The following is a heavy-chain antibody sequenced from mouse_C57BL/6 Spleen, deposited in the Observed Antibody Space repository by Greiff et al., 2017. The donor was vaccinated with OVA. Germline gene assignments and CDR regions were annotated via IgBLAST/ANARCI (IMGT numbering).Heavy chain of an antibody. V-gene: IGHV1-26*01. J-gene: IGHJ4*01. CDR1: GYTFTDYY. CDR2: INPNNGGT. D-gene: IGHD4-1*01. Sequence: VQLQQSGPELVKPGASVKISCKASGYTFTDYYMNWVKQSHGKSLEWIGDINPNNGGTSYNQKFKGKATLTVDKSSSTAYMELRSLTSEDSAVYYCARRNWYAMDYWGQGTSVTVSS. CDR3: ARRNWYAMDY.